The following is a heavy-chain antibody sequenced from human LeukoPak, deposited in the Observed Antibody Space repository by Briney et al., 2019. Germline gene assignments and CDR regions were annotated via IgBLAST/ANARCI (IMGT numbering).Heavy chain of an antibody. J-gene: IGHJ4*02. CDR3: ARDRFMTITVVVPFDY. D-gene: IGHD3-22*01. Sequence: GGSLRLSCAASGFTFTNYAMNWVRQAPGKGLEWVSTISDSGFPTYYADSVKGRFTISRDTSKNTLFLQMNSLRAEDTAVYYCARDRFMTITVVVPFDYWGQGTLVTVSS. V-gene: IGHV3-23*01. CDR1: GFTFTNYA. CDR2: ISDSGFPT.